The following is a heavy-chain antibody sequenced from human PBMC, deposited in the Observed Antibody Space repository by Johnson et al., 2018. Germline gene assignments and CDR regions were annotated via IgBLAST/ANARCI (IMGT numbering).Heavy chain of an antibody. Sequence: VQLVQSGGGVVQPGRSLKLSCAASGFNFSDHYMDWVRQAPGKGLEWVSYSGDDGTTHYADSGGGRFIISRDNAKNSLYLQMNSLRDEDPAVYFCARELAERLADHSFQYWGQGTLVTVSS. J-gene: IGHJ1*01. CDR1: GFNFSDHY. D-gene: IGHD1-1*01. V-gene: IGHV3-69-1*01. CDR2: SGDDGTT. CDR3: ARELAERLADHSFQY.